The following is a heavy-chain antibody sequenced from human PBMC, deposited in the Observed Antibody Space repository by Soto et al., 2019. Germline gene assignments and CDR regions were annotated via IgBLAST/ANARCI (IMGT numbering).Heavy chain of an antibody. V-gene: IGHV3-23*01. J-gene: IGHJ4*02. CDR1: GFSLSTYA. D-gene: IGHD2-15*01. CDR3: AKMGFCSHDSCPDY. CDR2: LTSTGGRT. Sequence: EVKLLESGGGLVQPGGSLRLSCAASGFSLSTYAMTWVRQPPGKGLEWVSRLTSTGGRTYYADSVRGRFTISRDDSKNTLYLHLNSLRADDTAVYYCAKMGFCSHDSCPDYWGPGILVTVSS.